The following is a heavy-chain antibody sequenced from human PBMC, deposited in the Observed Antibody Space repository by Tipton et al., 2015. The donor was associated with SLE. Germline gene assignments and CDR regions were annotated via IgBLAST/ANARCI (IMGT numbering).Heavy chain of an antibody. D-gene: IGHD6-19*01. CDR1: GGSLSSYF. J-gene: IGHJ6*02. CDR3: ARHADIAVMRYGMDV. V-gene: IGHV4-59*08. Sequence: TLSLTCTVSGGSLSSYFWSRVRQAPGKGLEWIASIHYRGALYYDPSLESRVTISVDSPNNQFSLRVASVTAADMAKYYCARHADIAVMRYGMDVWGQGTTVIVSS. CDR2: IHYRGAL.